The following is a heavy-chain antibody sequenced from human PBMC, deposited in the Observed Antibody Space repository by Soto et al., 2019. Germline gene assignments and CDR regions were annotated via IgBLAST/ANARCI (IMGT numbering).Heavy chain of an antibody. D-gene: IGHD3-16*01. Sequence: EVQLLESGGGLVQPGGSLRLSCEASGFIFGNYAMSWVRQAPGKGLEWLSGISGSAGTIYYADSAKGRFIISRDNSHNTLHLQMSSLRAEDTAVYYCANWGKSGSDYWGQGTLVTVSS. CDR3: ANWGKSGSDY. CDR2: ISGSAGTI. J-gene: IGHJ4*02. CDR1: GFIFGNYA. V-gene: IGHV3-23*01.